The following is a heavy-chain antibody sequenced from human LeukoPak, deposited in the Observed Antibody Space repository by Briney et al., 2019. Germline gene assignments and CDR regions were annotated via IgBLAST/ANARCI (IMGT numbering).Heavy chain of an antibody. J-gene: IGHJ5*02. CDR3: AKDGGLTYSSTRFDP. D-gene: IGHD6-13*01. Sequence: GGSLRLSCAASGFTFSSYAMSWVRQAPGKGLEWVSAISGSGGSTYYADSVKGRFTISRDNSKNTLYLQMNSLRAEDTAVYYCAKDGGLTYSSTRFDPWGQGTLVTVSS. CDR2: ISGSGGST. V-gene: IGHV3-23*01. CDR1: GFTFSSYA.